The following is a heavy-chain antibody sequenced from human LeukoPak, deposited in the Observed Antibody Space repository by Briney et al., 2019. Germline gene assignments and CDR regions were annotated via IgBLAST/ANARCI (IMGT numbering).Heavy chain of an antibody. V-gene: IGHV4-61*02. Sequence: SETLSLTCSVSGGSMRSDSSLWSWIRQPAGKGLEWIGRIYATGNTNYNPSLERRVTISVDTSKNQFSLELTSVTAADTAVYYCARELGSDYGGYSPWGQGTLVTVSS. CDR1: GGSMRSDSSL. D-gene: IGHD4-23*01. CDR3: ARELGSDYGGYSP. J-gene: IGHJ5*02. CDR2: IYATGNT.